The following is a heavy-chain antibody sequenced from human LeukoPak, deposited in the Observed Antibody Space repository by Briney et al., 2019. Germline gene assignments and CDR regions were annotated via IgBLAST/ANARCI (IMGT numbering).Heavy chain of an antibody. Sequence: PSETLSLTCTVSGGSISSYYWSWIRQPPGKGLDWIGYIYYSGSTNYNPSLKSRVTISVDTSKNQFSLKLSSVTAADTAVYYCARVIGAGGYYSLGFDYWGQGTLVTVSS. CDR1: GGSISSYY. CDR3: ARVIGAGGYYSLGFDY. J-gene: IGHJ4*02. D-gene: IGHD3-10*01. CDR2: IYYSGST. V-gene: IGHV4-59*01.